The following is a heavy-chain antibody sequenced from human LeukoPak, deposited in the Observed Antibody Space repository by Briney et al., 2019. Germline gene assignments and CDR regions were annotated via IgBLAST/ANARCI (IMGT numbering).Heavy chain of an antibody. J-gene: IGHJ4*02. CDR1: GGTFSSYA. CDR3: ATREMATIMSLDY. CDR2: IIPIFGTA. Sequence: GASVKVSCKASGGTFSSYAISWVRQAPGQGLEWMGGIIPIFGTANYAQKFQGRVTITADESTSTAYMELCSLRSEDTAVYYCATREMATIMSLDYWGQGTLVTVSS. V-gene: IGHV1-69*13. D-gene: IGHD5-24*01.